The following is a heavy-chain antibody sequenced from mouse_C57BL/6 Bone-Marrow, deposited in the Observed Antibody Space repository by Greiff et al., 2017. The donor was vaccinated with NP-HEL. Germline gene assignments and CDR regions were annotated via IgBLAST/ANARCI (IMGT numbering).Heavy chain of an antibody. V-gene: IGHV1-59*01. CDR2: IDPSDSYT. J-gene: IGHJ3*01. D-gene: IGHD2-4*01. Sequence: VQLQQPGAELVRPGTSVKLSCKASGYTFTSYWMHWVKQRPGQGLEWIGVIDPSDSYTNYNQKFKGKATLTVDTSSSTAYMQLSSLTSEDFAVYYCAGDYQAWFAYWGQGTLVTVSA. CDR3: AGDYQAWFAY. CDR1: GYTFTSYW.